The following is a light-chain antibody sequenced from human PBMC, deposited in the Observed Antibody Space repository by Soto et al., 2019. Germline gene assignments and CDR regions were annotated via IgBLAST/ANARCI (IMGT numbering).Light chain of an antibody. Sequence: QSVLTQPPSVSGAPGQRVTLSCTGSGSNIGAGYDVDWYQHLPSTAPKVLIYGNTNRPSGVPDRFSGSKSGASASLAITGLQAEDEADYYCQSYDSRLSGSVFGTGTKVTVL. CDR3: QSYDSRLSGSV. CDR2: GNT. CDR1: GSNIGAGYD. V-gene: IGLV1-40*01. J-gene: IGLJ1*01.